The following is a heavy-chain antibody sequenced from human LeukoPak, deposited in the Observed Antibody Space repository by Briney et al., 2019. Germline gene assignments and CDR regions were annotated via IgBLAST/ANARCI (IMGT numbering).Heavy chain of an antibody. CDR1: GFTFDDYA. V-gene: IGHV3-9*01. J-gene: IGHJ4*02. D-gene: IGHD4-17*01. Sequence: PGRSLRLSCAASGFTFDDYAMHWVRQAPGKGLEWVSGISWNSGSIGYADSVKGRFTISRDNAKNSLYLQMNSLRAEDTALYYCAKDTHDYGLSSFDYWGQGTLVTVSS. CDR2: ISWNSGSI. CDR3: AKDTHDYGLSSFDY.